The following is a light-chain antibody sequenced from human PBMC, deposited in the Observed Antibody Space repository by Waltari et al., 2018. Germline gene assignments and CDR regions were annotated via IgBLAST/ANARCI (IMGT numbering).Light chain of an antibody. CDR2: GAS. V-gene: IGKV3-20*01. J-gene: IGKJ1*01. CDR1: QSIIRY. CDR3: QHHFRLPAT. Sequence: LTQSPGTLSLSPAERATLSCRASQSIIRYLAWYQQNPGQAPRLLISGASTRATGIPDRFSGSGSGTEFSLTISGLEPEDSAVYYCQHHFRLPATFGQGTKVEIK.